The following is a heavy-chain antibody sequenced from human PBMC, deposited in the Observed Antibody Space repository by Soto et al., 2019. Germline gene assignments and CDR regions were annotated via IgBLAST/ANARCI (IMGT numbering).Heavy chain of an antibody. CDR3: VHSRCGGDCLQSYSSHYYYGMDV. CDR2: IYWDNDK. J-gene: IGHJ6*02. V-gene: IGHV2-5*02. Sequence: QITLKESGPTLVKPTQTLTLTCTFSGFSLNTGGLGVGWIRQPPGKALEWLALIYWDNDKRYSPSLMSRLTITKDTSKIXXXLXMTNMDPVAAATXYXVHSRCGGDCLQSYSSHYYYGMDVWGQGTTVTVSS. CDR1: GFSLNTGGLG. D-gene: IGHD2-21*02.